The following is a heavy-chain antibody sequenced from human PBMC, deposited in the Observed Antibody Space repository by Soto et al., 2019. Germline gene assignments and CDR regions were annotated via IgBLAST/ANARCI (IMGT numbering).Heavy chain of an antibody. V-gene: IGHV1-69*13. CDR1: GGTFSSYS. Sequence: GASVKGSCNASGGTFSSYSISWVRQAPGQGLEWMGGIIPIFGTANYAQKFQGRVTITADESTSTAYMELSSLRSEDTAVYYCARDPGYSYGNTWGQGTLVTVSS. CDR3: ARDPGYSYGNT. CDR2: IIPIFGTA. J-gene: IGHJ5*02. D-gene: IGHD5-18*01.